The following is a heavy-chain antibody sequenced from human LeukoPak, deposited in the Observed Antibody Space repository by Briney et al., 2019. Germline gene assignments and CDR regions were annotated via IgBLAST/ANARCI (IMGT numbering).Heavy chain of an antibody. CDR1: GGTFSSYA. CDR2: IIPIFGTA. CDR3: ASNTIRFLERYYYYYYMDV. D-gene: IGHD3-3*01. V-gene: IGHV1-69*05. Sequence: SVKVSCKASGGTFSSYAISWVRQAPGQGLEWMGGIIPIFGTANYAQKFQGRVTITTDESTSTAYMELSSLRSEDTAVYYCASNTIRFLERYYYYYYMDVWGKGTTVTVSS. J-gene: IGHJ6*03.